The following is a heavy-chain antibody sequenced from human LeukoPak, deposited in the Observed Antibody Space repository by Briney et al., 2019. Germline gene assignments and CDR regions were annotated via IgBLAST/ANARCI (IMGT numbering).Heavy chain of an antibody. V-gene: IGHV3-30*01. D-gene: IGHD3-10*01. CDR1: GFTFSSYA. CDR3: ARDSTYYYGSGSSGPHYFDY. Sequence: GGSLRLSCAASGFTFSSYAMHWVRQAAGKGLEWVAVISYDGGNTYYADSVKGRFTISRDNSKNTLYLQLNSLRAEDTAVYYCARDSTYYYGSGSSGPHYFDYWGQGTLVTVSS. CDR2: ISYDGGNT. J-gene: IGHJ4*02.